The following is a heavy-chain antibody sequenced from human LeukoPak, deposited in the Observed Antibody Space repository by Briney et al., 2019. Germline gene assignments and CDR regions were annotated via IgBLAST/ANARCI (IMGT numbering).Heavy chain of an antibody. Sequence: GGSLRLSCVVSGYSFSTNMMTWVRQAPGKGLEWVANIKQDGSEKYYVDSVKGRFTISRDNAKNSLYLQMNSLRAEDTAVYYCARDRSSSLNYWGQGTLVTVSS. D-gene: IGHD6-6*01. V-gene: IGHV3-7*01. CDR3: ARDRSSSLNY. CDR2: IKQDGSEK. CDR1: GYSFSTNM. J-gene: IGHJ4*02.